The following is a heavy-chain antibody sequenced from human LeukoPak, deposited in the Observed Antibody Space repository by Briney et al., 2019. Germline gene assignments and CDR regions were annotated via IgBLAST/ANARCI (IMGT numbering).Heavy chain of an antibody. CDR3: ARDRIAAVD. V-gene: IGHV4-30-4*08. J-gene: IGHJ4*02. CDR2: IYYSGST. Sequence: SETLSLTCTVSGGTISSGDYYWRWLRQPPGTGLEWIGYIYYSGSTYYNPSLKSRVTISVDTSKNQFSLKLSSVTAADTAVYYCARDRIAAVDWGQGTLVTVAS. D-gene: IGHD6-13*01. CDR1: GGTISSGDYY.